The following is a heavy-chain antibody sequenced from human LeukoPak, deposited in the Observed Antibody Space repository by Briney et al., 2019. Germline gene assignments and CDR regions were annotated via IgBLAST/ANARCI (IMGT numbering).Heavy chain of an antibody. D-gene: IGHD2-15*01. CDR2: IGAYNGDT. CDR3: TRDHCSGDNCPSFDY. Sequence: ASVKVSCKPSIYTFTSFGISWVRQAPGQGLEWMGWIGAYNGDTNYAQKFQGRVTMTTDTSTSTAYMDLRSLRSDDTAVYYCTRDHCSGDNCPSFDYWGQGTLVTVSS. CDR1: IYTFTSFG. V-gene: IGHV1-18*04. J-gene: IGHJ4*02.